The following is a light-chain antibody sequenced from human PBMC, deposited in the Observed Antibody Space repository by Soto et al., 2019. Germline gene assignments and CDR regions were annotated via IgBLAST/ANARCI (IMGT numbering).Light chain of an antibody. V-gene: IGLV3-21*02. CDR2: DDS. CDR1: NIGSKS. J-gene: IGLJ2*01. CDR3: QVWDNYRAI. Sequence: SYELTQPPSVSVAPGQTAMIACGGNNIGSKSVHWYRQQKPGHAPVLVVYDDSDRPSRIPERFSGSNSGNAATLTISRVEAGDEDDYYCQVWDNYRAIFGGGTKLTVL.